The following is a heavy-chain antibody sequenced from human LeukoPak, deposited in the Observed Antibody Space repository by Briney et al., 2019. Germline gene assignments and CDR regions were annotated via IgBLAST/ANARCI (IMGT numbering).Heavy chain of an antibody. CDR2: ISWNSGSI. J-gene: IGHJ4*02. CDR1: GFTFDDYA. CDR3: AGGNLLGYGYSFDY. D-gene: IGHD5-18*01. Sequence: PGGSLRLSCAASGFTFDDYAMHWVRQAPGKGLEWVSGISWNSGSIGYADSVKGRFTISRDNAKNSLYLQMNSLRAEDTALYYCAGGNLLGYGYSFDYWGQGTLVTVSS. V-gene: IGHV3-9*01.